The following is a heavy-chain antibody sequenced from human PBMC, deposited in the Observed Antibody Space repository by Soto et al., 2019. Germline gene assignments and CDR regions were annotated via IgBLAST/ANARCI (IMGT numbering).Heavy chain of an antibody. CDR2: ISGSGGST. V-gene: IGHV3-23*01. D-gene: IGHD6-13*01. CDR1: GFTFSSYA. J-gene: IGHJ4*02. Sequence: GGSLRLSCAASGFTFSSYAMSWVRQAPGKGLEWVSAISGSGGSTYYADSVKGRFTISRDNSKKTLYLQMNSLRAEDTAVYYCAKDLGIAAAGTFSSDYWGQGTLVTVSS. CDR3: AKDLGIAAAGTFSSDY.